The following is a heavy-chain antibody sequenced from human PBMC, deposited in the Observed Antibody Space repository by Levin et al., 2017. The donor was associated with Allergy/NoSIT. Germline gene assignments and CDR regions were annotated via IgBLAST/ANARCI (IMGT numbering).Heavy chain of an antibody. J-gene: IGHJ6*03. Sequence: GGSLRLSCAASGFTFSSYNMNWVRQAPGKGLEWVSYISSRTRTIYYADSVKGRFTISRDNAKNSLYLQMNSLRVEDTAVYYCARDEHSGYDYNDYYMDVWGKGTTVTVS. D-gene: IGHD5-12*01. CDR2: ISSRTRTI. CDR3: ARDEHSGYDYNDYYMDV. V-gene: IGHV3-48*01. CDR1: GFTFSSYN.